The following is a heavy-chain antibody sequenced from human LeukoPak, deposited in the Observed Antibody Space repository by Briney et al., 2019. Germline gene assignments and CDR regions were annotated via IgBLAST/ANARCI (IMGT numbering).Heavy chain of an antibody. CDR3: ARDPPGYYDSSGYSGY. CDR2: ISAYNGNT. V-gene: IGHV1-18*01. CDR1: GYTFTSYG. Sequence: ASVKVSCKASGYTFTSYGISWVRQAPGQGLEWMGWISAYNGNTNYAQKLQGRVTMTTDTSTSTAYMELRSLRSDDTAVYYCARDPPGYYDSSGYSGYWSQGTLVTVSS. J-gene: IGHJ4*02. D-gene: IGHD3-22*01.